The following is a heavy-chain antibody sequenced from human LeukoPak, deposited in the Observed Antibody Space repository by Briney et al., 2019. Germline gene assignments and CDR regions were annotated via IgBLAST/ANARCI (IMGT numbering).Heavy chain of an antibody. V-gene: IGHV3-30*02. CDR2: IRYDGSNK. Sequence: GGSLRLSCAASGFIFSSYGMHWVRRAPGKGLEWVAFIRYDGSNKYYADSVKGRFTISRDNAKNSLYLQMNSLRAEDTAVYYCARDLNFGGPNYLYGSGSYRGKFGMDVWGQGTTVTVSS. D-gene: IGHD3-10*01. J-gene: IGHJ6*02. CDR1: GFIFSSYG. CDR3: ARDLNFGGPNYLYGSGSYRGKFGMDV.